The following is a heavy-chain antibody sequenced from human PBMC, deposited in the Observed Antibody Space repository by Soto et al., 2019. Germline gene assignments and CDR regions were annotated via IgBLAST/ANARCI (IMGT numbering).Heavy chain of an antibody. CDR3: VSQGKTTGDY. V-gene: IGHV1-58*02. J-gene: IGHJ4*02. Sequence: GASVKVSCEACGVSFTSSAMQWVRQARGQRLEWIGWIVVGSGNTNYAQKFQERVTITRDMSTSTAYMELSSLRSEDTAVYYCVSQGKTTGDYWGQGTLVTVSS. CDR1: GVSFTSSA. D-gene: IGHD1-1*01. CDR2: IVVGSGNT.